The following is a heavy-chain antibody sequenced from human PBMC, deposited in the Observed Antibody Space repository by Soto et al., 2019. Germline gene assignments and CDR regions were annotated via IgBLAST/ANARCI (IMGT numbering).Heavy chain of an antibody. D-gene: IGHD3-3*01. Sequence: QVTLKESGPVLVKPTETLTLTCTVSGFSLSNARMGVSWIRQPPGKALEWLAHIFSNDEKSYSTSLKSRLTISKDTSKSQVVLTMTNMDPVDTATYYCARINYDFWSGYYTYYGMDVWGQGTTVTVSS. V-gene: IGHV2-26*01. J-gene: IGHJ6*02. CDR2: IFSNDEK. CDR1: GFSLSNARMG. CDR3: ARINYDFWSGYYTYYGMDV.